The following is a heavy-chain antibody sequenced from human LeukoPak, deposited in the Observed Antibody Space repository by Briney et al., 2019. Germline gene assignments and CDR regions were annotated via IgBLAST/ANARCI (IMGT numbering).Heavy chain of an antibody. Sequence: ASVKVSCKASGYTFTSYGISWVRQAPGQGLEWMGWISAYNGNTNYAQKLQGRVTMTTDTSTSTAYMELSRLRSDDTAVYYCARGDIVVVPAAMRGGSGSYNYWGQGTLVTVSS. CDR2: ISAYNGNT. J-gene: IGHJ4*02. V-gene: IGHV1-18*01. CDR1: GYTFTSYG. D-gene: IGHD2-2*01. CDR3: ARGDIVVVPAAMRGGSGSYNY.